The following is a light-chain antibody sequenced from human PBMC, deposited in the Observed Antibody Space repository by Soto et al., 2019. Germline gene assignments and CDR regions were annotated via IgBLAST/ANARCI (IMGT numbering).Light chain of an antibody. Sequence: DIVMTQSPDSLAVSLGERATINCKSSQSVLYSSDNKNGLAWYQQISGQPPKLLIYWASTRAFGVPDRFSGSGSGTDFTLTISSLQAEDVAVYYCQQYYTTPWTFGQGTKVEIK. J-gene: IGKJ1*01. CDR1: QSVLYSSDNKNG. CDR3: QQYYTTPWT. CDR2: WAS. V-gene: IGKV4-1*01.